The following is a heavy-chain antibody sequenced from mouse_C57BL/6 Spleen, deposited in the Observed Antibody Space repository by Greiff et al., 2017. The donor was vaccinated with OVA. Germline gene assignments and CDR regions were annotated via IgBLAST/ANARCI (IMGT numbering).Heavy chain of an antibody. V-gene: IGHV14-2*01. D-gene: IGHD1-1*01. J-gene: IGHJ3*01. CDR2: IDPEDGET. CDR3: ARGYYGTTGFAY. CDR1: GFNIKDYY. Sequence: VQLKESGAELVKPGASVKLSCTASGFNIKDYYMHWVKQRTAQGLEWIGRIDPEDGETKYAPKFQGKATITADTSSNPAYLQLSSLTSEDTAVYYCARGYYGTTGFAYWGQGTLVTVSA.